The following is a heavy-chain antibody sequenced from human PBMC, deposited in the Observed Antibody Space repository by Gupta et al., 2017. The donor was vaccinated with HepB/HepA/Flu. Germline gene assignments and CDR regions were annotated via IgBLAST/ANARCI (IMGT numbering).Heavy chain of an antibody. Sequence: QLQLQESGPGLVKPSETLSLTCTVSGSSISSSSYYWGWIRQPPGKGLEWIGSIYYSGSTYYNPSLKSRVTISVDTSKNQFSLKLSSVTAADTAVYYWARRRHRSSWAKDTRQYAFDIWGQGKWSPSLQ. CDR2: IYYSGST. V-gene: IGHV4-39*01. CDR3: ARRRHRSSWAKDTRQYAFDI. D-gene: IGHD6-13*01. J-gene: IGHJ3*02. CDR1: GSSISSSSYY.